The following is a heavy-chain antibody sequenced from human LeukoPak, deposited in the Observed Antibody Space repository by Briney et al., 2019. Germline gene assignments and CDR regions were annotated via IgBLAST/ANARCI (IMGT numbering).Heavy chain of an antibody. J-gene: IGHJ4*02. Sequence: GGSLRLSCAASGFTFSSYAMSWVRQAPGKGLEWVSAISGSGGSTYYADSVKGRFTISRDNSKNTLYLQMNSLRAEDTAVYYRAKDSLMGYYDSSGTFDYWGQGTLVTVSS. V-gene: IGHV3-23*01. CDR1: GFTFSSYA. CDR2: ISGSGGST. D-gene: IGHD3-22*01. CDR3: AKDSLMGYYDSSGTFDY.